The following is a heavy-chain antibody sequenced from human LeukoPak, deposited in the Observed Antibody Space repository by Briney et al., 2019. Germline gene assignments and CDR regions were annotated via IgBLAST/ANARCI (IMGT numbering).Heavy chain of an antibody. CDR3: AAGWPDAFDI. D-gene: IGHD2-15*01. J-gene: IGHJ3*02. CDR1: GFTFTTYA. V-gene: IGHV3-23*01. CDR2: ISGSGGST. Sequence: PGGSLRLSCAASGFTFTTYAMSWVRQAPGKGLEWVSSISGSGGSTYYADSVKGRFTISRDNSKNTLYLQMNSLRAEDTAVYYCAAGWPDAFDIWGQGTMVTVSS.